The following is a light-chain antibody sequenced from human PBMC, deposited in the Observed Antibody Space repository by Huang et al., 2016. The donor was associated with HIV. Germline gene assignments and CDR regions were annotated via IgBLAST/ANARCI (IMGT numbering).Light chain of an antibody. V-gene: IGKV3-15*01. CDR2: GVS. CDR1: QGVGSN. CDR3: QQYNNWPPVT. Sequence: EIVMTQSPATLAVSPGERATLSCRASQGVGSNLAWYQHKPGQAPRLLIYGVSTRATGIPARFSGSGSGTDFTLTISSLQSEDFAVYYCQQYNNWPPVTFGGGTKVEIK. J-gene: IGKJ4*01.